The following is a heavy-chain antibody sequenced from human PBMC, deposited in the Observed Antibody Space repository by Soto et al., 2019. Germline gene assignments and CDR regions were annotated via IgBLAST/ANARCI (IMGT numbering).Heavy chain of an antibody. CDR2: IIPIFGTA. D-gene: IGHD5-18*01. CDR3: ARGGYSYGSTPHAFDI. V-gene: IGHV1-69*13. CDR1: GGTFSSYA. J-gene: IGHJ3*02. Sequence: ASVKVSCKASGGTFSSYAISWVRQAPGQGLEWMGGIIPIFGTANYAQKFQGRVTITADESTSTAYMELSSLRSEDTAVYYCARGGYSYGSTPHAFDIWGQGTMVTVSS.